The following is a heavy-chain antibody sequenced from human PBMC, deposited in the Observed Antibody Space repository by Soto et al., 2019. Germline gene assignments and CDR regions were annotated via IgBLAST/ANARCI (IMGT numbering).Heavy chain of an antibody. V-gene: IGHV1-69*13. D-gene: IGHD6-13*01. CDR1: GGTFSSYA. Sequence: SVKVSCKASGGTFSSYAISWVRQAPGQGLEWMGGIIPIFGTANYAQKFQGRVTITADESTSTAYMELSSLRSEDTAVYYCARDWTGAAAGFHNWFDPWGQGTLVTVSS. J-gene: IGHJ5*02. CDR2: IIPIFGTA. CDR3: ARDWTGAAAGFHNWFDP.